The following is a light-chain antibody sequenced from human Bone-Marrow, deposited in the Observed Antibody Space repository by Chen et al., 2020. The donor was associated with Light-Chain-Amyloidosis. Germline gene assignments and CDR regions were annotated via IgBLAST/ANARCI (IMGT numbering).Light chain of an antibody. Sequence: QSALTQPASVSGSPGQSITISCTGTSSDVGSYNLVSWYQQHPGKAPKLMIYEVSKRPSGVSNRFSGSKSGNTASLTISGRQAEDEADYYCCSYAGSSNVFGGGTKLTVL. V-gene: IGLV2-23*02. CDR2: EVS. CDR3: CSYAGSSNV. CDR1: SSDVGSYNL. J-gene: IGLJ2*01.